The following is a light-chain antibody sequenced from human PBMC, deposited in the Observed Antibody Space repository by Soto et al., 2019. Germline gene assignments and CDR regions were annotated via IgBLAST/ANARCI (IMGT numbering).Light chain of an antibody. CDR2: VNT. CDR1: SSNLGIRT. CDR3: AGWDDSLNAYD. Sequence: QSVLTQPPSASGTPGQRVTISCSRGSSNLGIRTVNWYQQLPGAAPKLLIYVNTQRPSGVPDRFSGSRSGTSASLAISGLQSEDAADYYCAGWDDSLNAYDFGTGTKVTVL. V-gene: IGLV1-44*01. J-gene: IGLJ1*01.